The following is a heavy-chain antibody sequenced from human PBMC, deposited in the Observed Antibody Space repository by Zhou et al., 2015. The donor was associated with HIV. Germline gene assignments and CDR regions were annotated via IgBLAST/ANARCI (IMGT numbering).Heavy chain of an antibody. J-gene: IGHJ6*02. CDR2: INPNSGGT. CDR1: GYTFTGFSGYY. V-gene: IGHV1-2*02. D-gene: IGHD3-22*01. CDR3: ARASDGDIRYDSSGGGYYYYGMDV. Sequence: QVQLVQSGAEVKKPGASVKVSCKASGYTFTGFSGYYMHWVRQAPGQGLEWMGWINPNSGGTNYAQKFQGRVTMTRDTSISTAYVELSRLTSDDTAMYYCARASDGDIRYDSSGGGYYYYGMDVWGQGTTVTVSS.